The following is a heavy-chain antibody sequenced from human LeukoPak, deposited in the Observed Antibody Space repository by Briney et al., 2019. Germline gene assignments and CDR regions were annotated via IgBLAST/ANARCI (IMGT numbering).Heavy chain of an antibody. CDR1: GYTFTGYY. CDR2: INPNSGGT. D-gene: IGHD2-15*01. CDR3: ARDPPVVAATPHYYGMDV. Sequence: GASVKVSCKASGYTFTGYYMHWVRQAPGQGLEWMGWINPNSGGTNYAQKFQGRVTMTRDTSISTAYMELSRLRSDDTAVYYCARDPPVVAATPHYYGMDVWGQGTTVTVSS. J-gene: IGHJ6*02. V-gene: IGHV1-2*02.